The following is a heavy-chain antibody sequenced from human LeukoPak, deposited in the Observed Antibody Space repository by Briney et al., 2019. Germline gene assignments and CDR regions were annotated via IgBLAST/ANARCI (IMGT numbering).Heavy chain of an antibody. Sequence: GGSLRLSCAASGFTFSSYAMSWVRQAPGKGLEWASAISGSGGSTYYADSVKGRFTISRDNSKNTLYLQMNSLRAEDTAVYYCAKDLTRPDDYSNYFYYYYYMDVWGKGTTVTVSS. D-gene: IGHD4-11*01. CDR3: AKDLTRPDDYSNYFYYYYYMDV. J-gene: IGHJ6*03. V-gene: IGHV3-23*01. CDR2: ISGSGGST. CDR1: GFTFSSYA.